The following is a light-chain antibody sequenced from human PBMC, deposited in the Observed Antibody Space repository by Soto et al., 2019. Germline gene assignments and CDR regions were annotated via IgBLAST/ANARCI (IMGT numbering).Light chain of an antibody. V-gene: IGKV1-8*01. CDR2: AAS. CDR3: QQYYSYPNT. J-gene: IGKJ3*01. CDR1: QGISSY. Sequence: AIRMTQSPSSLSASTGDRVTITCRASQGISSYLAWYQQKPGKAPKLLIYAASTLQSGVPSRFSGSGSGTDFTLTISCLQSEDFATYYCQQYYSYPNTFGPGTKVDIK.